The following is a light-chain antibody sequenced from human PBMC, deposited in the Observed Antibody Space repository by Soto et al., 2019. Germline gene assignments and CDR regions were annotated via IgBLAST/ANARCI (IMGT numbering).Light chain of an antibody. CDR1: HGISKS. CDR2: DAS. J-gene: IGKJ5*01. Sequence: DVQMTQSPGALASSVGGGCTSSGLASHGISKSLAWYQQKPEQAPKSLIYDASSLQSGVPSRFSGSGSGTEFTLTISSLQPEDFATYYCQQYITYPITFGQGTRLEI. V-gene: IGKV1D-16*01. CDR3: QQYITYPIT.